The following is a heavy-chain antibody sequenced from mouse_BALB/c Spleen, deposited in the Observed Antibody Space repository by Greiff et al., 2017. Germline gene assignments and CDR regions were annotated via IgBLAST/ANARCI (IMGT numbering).Heavy chain of an antibody. CDR1: GYTFTSYW. CDR3: AREGYAMDY. V-gene: IGHV1-7*01. Sequence: QVQLQQSGAELAKPGASVKMSCKASGYTFTSYWMHWVKQRPGQGLEWIGYINPSTGYTEYTQKFKDKATLTADKSSSTAYMQLSSLTSEDSAVYYCAREGYAMDYWGQGTSVTVSS. J-gene: IGHJ4*01. CDR2: INPSTGYT.